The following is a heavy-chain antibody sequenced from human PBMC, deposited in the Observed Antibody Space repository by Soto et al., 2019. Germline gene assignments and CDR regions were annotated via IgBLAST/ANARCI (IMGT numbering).Heavy chain of an antibody. CDR3: ARLTPKTKQQLASRRLPNYGMDV. V-gene: IGHV4-34*01. Sequence: QVQLQQWGAGLLKPSETLSLTCAVYGGSFSGYYWSWIRQPPGKGLEWIGEINHSGSTNYNPSLKSRVTISVDTSKNQFSLKLSSVTAADTAVYYCARLTPKTKQQLASRRLPNYGMDVWGQGTTVTVSS. CDR2: INHSGST. CDR1: GGSFSGYY. D-gene: IGHD6-13*01. J-gene: IGHJ6*02.